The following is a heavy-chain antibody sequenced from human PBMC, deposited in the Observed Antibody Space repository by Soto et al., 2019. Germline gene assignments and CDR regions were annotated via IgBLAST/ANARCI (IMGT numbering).Heavy chain of an antibody. Sequence: ASVKVSCKASGYTFTSYGIHWVRQAPGQRLEWTGWINAGNGNTKYSEKFQGRVTMTRDTSTSTVYMELSSLRSEDTAVYYCAREVQLGSSCYYYGMDVWGQGTTVTVSS. J-gene: IGHJ6*02. V-gene: IGHV1-3*01. D-gene: IGHD6-6*01. CDR2: INAGNGNT. CDR3: AREVQLGSSCYYYGMDV. CDR1: GYTFTSYG.